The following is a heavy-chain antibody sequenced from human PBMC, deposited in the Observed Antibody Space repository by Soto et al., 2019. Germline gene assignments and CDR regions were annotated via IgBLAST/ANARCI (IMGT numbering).Heavy chain of an antibody. D-gene: IGHD3-10*02. CDR3: AEDGIRDVRSVSAFLLNRSSDL. V-gene: IGHV4-59*08. J-gene: IGHJ2*01. CDR2: IYYRGTT. Sequence: PPGKGLEWIGYIYYRGTTNYNPSLKSRVTISVDTSKNQFSLKLSSVTAGDTAFFFQAEDGIRDVRSVSAFLLNRSSDL.